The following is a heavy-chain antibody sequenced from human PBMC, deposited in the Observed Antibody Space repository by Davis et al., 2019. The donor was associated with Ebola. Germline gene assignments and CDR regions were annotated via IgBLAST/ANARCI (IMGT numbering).Heavy chain of an antibody. CDR3: ARQLSYYYYGMDV. CDR1: GYSFTSYW. J-gene: IGHJ6*02. CDR2: IYPGDSDT. V-gene: IGHV5-51*01. D-gene: IGHD3-16*02. Sequence: GESLKISCKGTGYSFTSYWIGWVRQMPGKGLEWMGIIYPGDSDTRYSPSFQGQVTISADKSISTAYLQWSSLKASDTAMYYCARQLSYYYYGMDVWGQGTTVTVSS.